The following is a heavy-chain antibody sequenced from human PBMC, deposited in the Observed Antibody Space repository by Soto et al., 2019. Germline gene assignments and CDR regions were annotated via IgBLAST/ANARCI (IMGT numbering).Heavy chain of an antibody. J-gene: IGHJ4*02. CDR2: ISYDGSNK. V-gene: IGHV3-30-3*01. CDR1: GFTFSSYA. Sequence: QVQLVESGGGVVQPGRSLRLSCAASGFTFSSYAMHWVRQAPGKGLEWVAVISYDGSNKYYADSVKGRFTISRDNSKNTLYLQMNSLRAEDTAVYSGARESHVIVGVPAAYFFDYWGQGTLVTVSS. D-gene: IGHD2-2*01. CDR3: ARESHVIVGVPAAYFFDY.